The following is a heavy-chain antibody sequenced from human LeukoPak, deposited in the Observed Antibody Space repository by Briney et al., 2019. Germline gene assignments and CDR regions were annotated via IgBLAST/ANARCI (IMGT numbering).Heavy chain of an antibody. V-gene: IGHV4-38-2*02. Sequence: PSETLSLTCTVSNSSITSDFYWGWIRQPPGKGLEWIGLIYHTGSTFYNPSLNSRVVISLDTSKNQFSLRLNSVTAADTALYYCARSYCSGGSCYPYNWFDPWGQGTLVTVSS. CDR2: IYHTGST. D-gene: IGHD2-15*01. CDR1: NSSITSDFY. J-gene: IGHJ5*02. CDR3: ARSYCSGGSCYPYNWFDP.